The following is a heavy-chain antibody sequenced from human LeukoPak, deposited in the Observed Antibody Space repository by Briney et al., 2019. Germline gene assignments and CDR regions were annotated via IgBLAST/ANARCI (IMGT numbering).Heavy chain of an antibody. D-gene: IGHD5-18*01. CDR3: ARGARGYSYGHFDY. Sequence: KPSETLSLTCTVSGGSISSYYWSWIRQPPGKGQEWIGYIYYSGSTNYNPSLKSRVTISVDTSKNQFSLKLSSVTAADTAVYYCARGARGYSYGHFDYWGQGTLVTVSS. CDR2: IYYSGST. J-gene: IGHJ4*02. V-gene: IGHV4-59*01. CDR1: GGSISSYY.